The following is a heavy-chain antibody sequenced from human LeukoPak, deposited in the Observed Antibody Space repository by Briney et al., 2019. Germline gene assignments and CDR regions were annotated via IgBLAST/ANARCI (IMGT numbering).Heavy chain of an antibody. CDR1: GGTFSSYA. J-gene: IGHJ4*02. V-gene: IGHV1-69*05. CDR3: ARVYSGYDRDIDY. D-gene: IGHD5-12*01. CDR2: IIPIFGTA. Sequence: GSSVKVSCKASGGTFSSYAISWVRQAPGQGLEWMGGIIPIFGTANYAQKFQGRVTITTDESTSTAYMELSSLRSEDTAVYYCARVYSGYDRDIDYWGQGTLVTVPS.